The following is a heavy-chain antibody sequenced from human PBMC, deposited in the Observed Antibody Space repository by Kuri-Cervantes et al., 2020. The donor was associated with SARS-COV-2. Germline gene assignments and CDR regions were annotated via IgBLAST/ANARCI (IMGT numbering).Heavy chain of an antibody. D-gene: IGHD2-2*01. Sequence: SVKVSCKASGGTFSSYAISWVRQAPGQGLEWMGGIIPIFGTANYAQKFQGRVTITADESTSTAYMELSSLRSEDTAVYYCAMSRDAPVYYYGMDVWGQGTTVTVSS. CDR1: GGTFSSYA. V-gene: IGHV1-69*13. CDR3: AMSRDAPVYYYGMDV. CDR2: IIPIFGTA. J-gene: IGHJ6*02.